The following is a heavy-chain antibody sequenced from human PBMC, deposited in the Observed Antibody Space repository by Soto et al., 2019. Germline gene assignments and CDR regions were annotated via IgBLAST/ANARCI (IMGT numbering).Heavy chain of an antibody. CDR2: TDHSGSA. D-gene: IGHD6-13*01. CDR3: ARGFHSRSPRIHYYYCGMDV. J-gene: IGHJ6*02. CDR1: GGSFSGYY. Sequence: SETLSLTCTVYGGSFSGYYWTWIRQPPGKGLEWIGETDHSGSANYNPSLKSRVIISVDSSKGQVSLNLNSVTAADTAVYYCARGFHSRSPRIHYYYCGMDVWGQGTTVTVSS. V-gene: IGHV4-34*01.